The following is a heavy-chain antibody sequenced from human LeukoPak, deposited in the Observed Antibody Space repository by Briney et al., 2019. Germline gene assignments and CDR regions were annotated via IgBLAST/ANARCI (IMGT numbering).Heavy chain of an antibody. Sequence: GGSLRLSCAASGFTFSTSWMHWVRQAPGKGLVWVSRINSDGSRINYADSVKGRLTISRDNAKNTLYLQMNSLRADDTAEYYCARALGSYSDYWGQGTLVTVSS. CDR1: GFTFSTSW. D-gene: IGHD1-26*01. CDR3: ARALGSYSDY. CDR2: INSDGSRI. V-gene: IGHV3-74*01. J-gene: IGHJ4*02.